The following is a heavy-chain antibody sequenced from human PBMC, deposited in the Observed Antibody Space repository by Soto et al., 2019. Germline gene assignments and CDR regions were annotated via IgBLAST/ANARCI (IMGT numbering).Heavy chain of an antibody. CDR1: GYSFTRYW. CDR3: ARTSAAGKYYYGMDV. Sequence: SLKLSWKGSGYSFTRYWIGWVRQMPGKGLEWMGIIYPGDSDTRYSPSFQGQDTISADKSISTAYLQWSSLKAPDPAMYYCARTSAAGKYYYGMDVWGQGTTITVSS. CDR2: IYPGDSDT. J-gene: IGHJ6*02. D-gene: IGHD6-13*01. V-gene: IGHV5-51*01.